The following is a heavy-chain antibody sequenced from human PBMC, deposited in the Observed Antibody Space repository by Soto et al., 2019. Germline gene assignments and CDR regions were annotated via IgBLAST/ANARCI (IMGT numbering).Heavy chain of an antibody. CDR3: ARVLLISRAFGN. J-gene: IGHJ3*02. Sequence: PSETLSLTCTVSGGSVSSGCYYWSWIRQPPGKGLEWIGYIYYNGNTNYSPSLRRRVTISVYTSKNQLSLKLSSVTAADTAVYYCARVLLISRAFGNWGQGTLVTVS. V-gene: IGHV4-61*01. CDR2: IYYNGNT. D-gene: IGHD3-10*01. CDR1: GGSVSSGCYY.